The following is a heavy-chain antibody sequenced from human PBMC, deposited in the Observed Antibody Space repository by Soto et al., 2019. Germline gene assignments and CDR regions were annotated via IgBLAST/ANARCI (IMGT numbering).Heavy chain of an antibody. J-gene: IGHJ4*02. V-gene: IGHV4-34*01. CDR2: INHSGST. CDR1: GGSFSGYY. Sequence: QVQLQQWGAGLLKPSETLSLTCAVYGGSFSGYYWSWIRQPPGKGLEWIGEINHSGSTNYNPSLKSRVTISVDPSKNQFSLKLSSVTAADTAVYYCATATGTTGRVYYFDYWGQGTLVTVSS. D-gene: IGHD1-1*01. CDR3: ATATGTTGRVYYFDY.